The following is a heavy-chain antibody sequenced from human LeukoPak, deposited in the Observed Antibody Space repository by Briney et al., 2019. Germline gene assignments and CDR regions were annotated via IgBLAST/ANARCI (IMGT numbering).Heavy chain of an antibody. D-gene: IGHD2-2*02. CDR1: GFIFSSYA. Sequence: GGSLRLSCAASGFIFSSYAMSWVRQAPGKGLEWVSAISGSGGSTYYADSVKGRFTISTDNSKNTLYLQMNSLRAEDTAVYYCAKHYCSSTSCYSVYWGQGTLVTVSS. J-gene: IGHJ4*02. CDR3: AKHYCSSTSCYSVY. V-gene: IGHV3-23*01. CDR2: ISGSGGST.